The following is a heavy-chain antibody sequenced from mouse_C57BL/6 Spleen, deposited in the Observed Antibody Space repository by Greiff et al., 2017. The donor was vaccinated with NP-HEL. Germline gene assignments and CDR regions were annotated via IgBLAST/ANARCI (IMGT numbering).Heavy chain of an antibody. Sequence: EVQLQQSGPGLVKPSQSLSLPCSVTGYSITSGYYWNWIRQFPGNKLEWMGYISYDGSNNYNPSLKNRISITRDTSKNQFFLKLNSVTTEDTATYYCAFCNYFDYWGQGTTLTVSS. CDR3: AFCNYFDY. CDR1: GYSITSGYY. CDR2: ISYDGSN. J-gene: IGHJ2*01. V-gene: IGHV3-6*01.